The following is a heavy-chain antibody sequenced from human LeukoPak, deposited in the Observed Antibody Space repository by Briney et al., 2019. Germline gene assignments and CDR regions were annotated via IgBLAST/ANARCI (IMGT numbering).Heavy chain of an antibody. V-gene: IGHV1-8*02. CDR3: ARIRSGSPRRYYFDY. J-gene: IGHJ4*02. CDR1: GYTFTGYY. CDR2: MNPNSGNT. Sequence: ASVKVSCKASGYTFTGYYMHWVRQAPGQGLEWMGWMNPNSGNTGYAQKFQGRVTMTRNTSISTAYMELSSLRSEDTAVYYCARIRSGSPRRYYFDYWGQGTLVTVSS. D-gene: IGHD3-22*01.